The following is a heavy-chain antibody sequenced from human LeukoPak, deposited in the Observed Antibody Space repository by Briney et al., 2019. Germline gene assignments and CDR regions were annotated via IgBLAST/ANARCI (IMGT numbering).Heavy chain of an antibody. Sequence: SETLSLTCTVSGDSINNYYWSWIRQPPGKGLEWIGYIHDSGSTKYNPPLESRVTMSLVTSKNQFSLKVSSVTAADTAMYYCARGSPLRLGELSLYRDFDYWGQGTLVTVSS. CDR2: IHDSGST. V-gene: IGHV4-59*01. CDR1: GDSINNYY. D-gene: IGHD3-16*02. CDR3: ARGSPLRLGELSLYRDFDY. J-gene: IGHJ4*02.